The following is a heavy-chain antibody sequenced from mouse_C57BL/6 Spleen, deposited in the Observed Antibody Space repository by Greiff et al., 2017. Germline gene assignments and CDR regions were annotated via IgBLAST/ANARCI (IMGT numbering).Heavy chain of an antibody. V-gene: IGHV1-80*01. D-gene: IGHD2-5*01. Sequence: QVQLQQSGAELVKPGASVKISCKASGYAFSSYWMNWVKQRPGKGLEWIGQIYPGDGDTNYNGKFKGKATLTADKSSSTAYMQLSSLTSEDSAVYFGARSYYSNYYFDYWGQGTTLTVSS. CDR2: IYPGDGDT. CDR1: GYAFSSYW. J-gene: IGHJ2*01. CDR3: ARSYYSNYYFDY.